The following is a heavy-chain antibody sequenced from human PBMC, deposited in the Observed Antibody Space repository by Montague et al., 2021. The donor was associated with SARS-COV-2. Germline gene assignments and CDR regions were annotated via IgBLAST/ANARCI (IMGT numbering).Heavy chain of an antibody. CDR1: GFTFRSYW. Sequence: SLRLSYAASGFTFRSYWMHWVRQVPGRGLVWVSRIRPDGTSTHYAASVKGRFVISRDNAKNTLSLEMTNLRVGDTAIYYCVRPLWFGDSDYYFESWGQGTLVSVSS. V-gene: IGHV3-74*01. J-gene: IGHJ4*02. D-gene: IGHD3-10*01. CDR2: IRPDGTST. CDR3: VRPLWFGDSDYYFES.